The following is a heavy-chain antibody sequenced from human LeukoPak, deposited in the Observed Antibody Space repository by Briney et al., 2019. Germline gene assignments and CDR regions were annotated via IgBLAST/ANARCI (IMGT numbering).Heavy chain of an antibody. CDR2: IRSKAYGGTT. V-gene: IGHV3-49*04. J-gene: IGHJ6*03. CDR1: GFTFGDYA. CDR3: TRAHQPGYYYYMDV. Sequence: GGSLRLSCTASGFTFGDYAMSWVRQAPGKGLEWVGFIRSKAYGGTTEYAASVKGRFTISRDDSKSIAYLQMNSLKTEDTAVYYCTRAHQPGYYYYMDVWGKGTTVTVSS.